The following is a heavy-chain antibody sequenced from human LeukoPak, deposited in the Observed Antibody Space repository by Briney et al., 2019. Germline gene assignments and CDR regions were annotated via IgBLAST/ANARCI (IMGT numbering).Heavy chain of an antibody. CDR2: IYPNSDGT. V-gene: IGHV1-2*02. CDR1: GYTVYY. Sequence: ASVKVSCKASGYTVYYIHWVRLAPGPGLEWVGWIYPNSDGTDYAQKLQGRVTMTRDTSISTGYVELSRRRSDDTAMYYCARAGSCSGGRGCSYYYWGQGTLVTVSS. CDR3: ARAGSCSGGRGCSYYY. D-gene: IGHD2-15*01. J-gene: IGHJ4*02.